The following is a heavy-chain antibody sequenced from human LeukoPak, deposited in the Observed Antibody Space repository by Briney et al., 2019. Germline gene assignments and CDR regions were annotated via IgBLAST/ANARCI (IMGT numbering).Heavy chain of an antibody. D-gene: IGHD4-17*01. J-gene: IGHJ3*02. CDR1: GGPITGYY. V-gene: IGHV4-4*07. CDR2: TYTTGTT. Sequence: SETLSLTCTVSGGPITGYYWSWIRQPAGKELEWVGRTYTTGTTSSNPSLKSRVTMSLDASKSLFSLKLTSVTAADTAVYYCARDRGLYDYGVLLPRDAFDIWGQGKMVIVSS. CDR3: ARDRGLYDYGVLLPRDAFDI.